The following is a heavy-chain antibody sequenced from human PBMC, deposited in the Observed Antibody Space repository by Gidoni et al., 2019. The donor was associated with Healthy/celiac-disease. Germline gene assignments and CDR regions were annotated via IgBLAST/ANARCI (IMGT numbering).Heavy chain of an antibody. CDR1: GFTFRNYE. CDR2: VSRRGNDI. CDR3: AREGNTIFGVTVVRMYYFDY. D-gene: IGHD3-3*01. Sequence: EVQLVESGGGLVQPGGSLRLSCAASGFTFRNYEMNWVRQAPGKGLEWVSYVSRRGNDIYYADSVKGRFTISRDNAKNSLYLQMNSLRAEDTAVYYCAREGNTIFGVTVVRMYYFDYWGQGTLVTVSS. J-gene: IGHJ4*02. V-gene: IGHV3-48*03.